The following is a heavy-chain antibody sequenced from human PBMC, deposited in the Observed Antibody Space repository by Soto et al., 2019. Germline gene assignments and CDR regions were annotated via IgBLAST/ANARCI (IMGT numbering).Heavy chain of an antibody. CDR2: IRSKVNSYAT. CDR1: GFTFSGSA. J-gene: IGHJ4*02. Sequence: EVQLVESGGGLVQPGGSLKLCCAASGFTFSGSAMHWVRQASGKGLEWVGRIRSKVNSYATACAASVKGRFTISRDESKNTVYLQMNSLQIEDTAVYYCVRRSQDDSTGYSAYRGQGTLVSVSS. V-gene: IGHV3-73*02. D-gene: IGHD3-22*01. CDR3: VRRSQDDSTGYSAY.